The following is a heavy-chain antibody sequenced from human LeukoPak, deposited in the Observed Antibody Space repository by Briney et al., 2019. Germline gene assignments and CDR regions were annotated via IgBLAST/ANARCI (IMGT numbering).Heavy chain of an antibody. D-gene: IGHD3-16*01. Sequence: GGSLRLSCAASGFTFSSYAMHWVRQAPGKGPEWVALISYDGSNKYYADSVKGRFTISRDNSQNTLYLQMNSLRAEDTAVYYCARHEVFGGERGFDPWGQGTLVTVSS. CDR1: GFTFSSYA. J-gene: IGHJ5*02. CDR3: ARHEVFGGERGFDP. CDR2: ISYDGSNK. V-gene: IGHV3-30*04.